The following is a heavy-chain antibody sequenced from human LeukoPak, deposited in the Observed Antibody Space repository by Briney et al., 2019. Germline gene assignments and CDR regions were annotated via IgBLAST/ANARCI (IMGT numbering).Heavy chain of an antibody. CDR2: IYYSGST. J-gene: IGHJ3*02. CDR1: GGSISGFY. D-gene: IGHD1-26*01. Sequence: SETLSLTCTVSGGSISGFYWSWIRQPPGKGLEWIGYIYYSGSTNYNPSLKSRVTISVDTSKNQFSLKLSSVTAADTAVYYCARVGGSYGLDAFDSWGQGTMVTVSS. V-gene: IGHV4-59*01. CDR3: ARVGGSYGLDAFDS.